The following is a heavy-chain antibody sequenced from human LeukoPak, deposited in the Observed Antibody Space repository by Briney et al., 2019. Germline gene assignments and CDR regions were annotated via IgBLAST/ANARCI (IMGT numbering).Heavy chain of an antibody. V-gene: IGHV4-59*01. CDR1: GGSISSYY. CDR3: ARGKSSYDYVWGSYRYPAIFDY. J-gene: IGHJ4*02. CDR2: IYYSGST. D-gene: IGHD3-16*02. Sequence: SETLSLTCTVSGGSISSYYWSWIRQPPGKGLEWIGYIYYSGSTNYNPSLKSRVTISVDTSKNQCSLKLSSVTAADTAVYYCARGKSSYDYVWGSYRYPAIFDYWGQGTLVTVSS.